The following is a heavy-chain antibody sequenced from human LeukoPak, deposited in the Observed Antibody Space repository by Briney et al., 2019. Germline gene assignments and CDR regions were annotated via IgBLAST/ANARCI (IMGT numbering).Heavy chain of an antibody. Sequence: GESLKISCKGSGYSFTSYWISWVRQMPGKGLEWMGRIGPSDSYTNYSPSFQGHVTISADKSISTAYLQWSSLKASDTAMYYCARHLRCSSTSCYASDYWGQGTLVTVSS. CDR1: GYSFTSYW. D-gene: IGHD2-2*01. V-gene: IGHV5-10-1*01. CDR2: IGPSDSYT. J-gene: IGHJ4*02. CDR3: ARHLRCSSTSCYASDY.